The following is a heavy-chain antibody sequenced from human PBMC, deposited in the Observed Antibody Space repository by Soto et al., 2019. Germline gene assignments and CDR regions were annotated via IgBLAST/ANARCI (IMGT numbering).Heavy chain of an antibody. CDR3: ARSVGDHWDEYYFDY. J-gene: IGHJ4*02. CDR1: GFTFTGYS. Sequence: VQVLESGGDLVQPGGSLRLSCAASGFTFTGYSMSWVRQAPGKGLEWVSGISGTGYNTYYADTVQGRFTISRDNSKNTLYLQMDSLRAEDTALYYFARSVGDHWDEYYFDYWGQGTLVTVSS. D-gene: IGHD1-1*01. CDR2: ISGTGYNT. V-gene: IGHV3-23*01.